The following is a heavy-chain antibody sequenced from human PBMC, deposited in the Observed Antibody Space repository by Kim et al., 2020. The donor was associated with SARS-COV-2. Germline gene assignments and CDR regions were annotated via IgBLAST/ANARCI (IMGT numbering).Heavy chain of an antibody. D-gene: IGHD6-6*01. Sequence: VKGRFTISRDNSKNTLYLQMNSLRAEDTAVYYCARGYSSSTKVPSYYYLDVWGKGTTVTVSS. V-gene: IGHV3-30*07. J-gene: IGHJ6*03. CDR3: ARGYSSSTKVPSYYYLDV.